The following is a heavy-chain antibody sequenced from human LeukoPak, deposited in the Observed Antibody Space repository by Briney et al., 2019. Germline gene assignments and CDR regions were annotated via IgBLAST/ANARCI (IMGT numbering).Heavy chain of an antibody. J-gene: IGHJ4*02. CDR3: ARDSSGYYSVY. CDR2: ISGSGGST. CDR1: GFTFSSYA. D-gene: IGHD3-22*01. V-gene: IGHV3-23*01. Sequence: GGSLGLSCAASGFTFSSYAMSWVRQAPGKGPEWVSAISGSGGSTYYADSVKGRFTISRDNSKNTLYLQMNSLRAEDTAVYYCARDSSGYYSVYWGQGTLVTVSS.